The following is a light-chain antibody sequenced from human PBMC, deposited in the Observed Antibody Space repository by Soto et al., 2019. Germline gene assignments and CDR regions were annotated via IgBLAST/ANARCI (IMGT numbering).Light chain of an antibody. CDR3: QQYGYSQT. V-gene: IGKV3-20*01. CDR1: QSVGSTY. CDR2: GAS. Sequence: IALTQSPGTLSLSPGERATLSCRASQSVGSTYLAWYQQKPGQAPRLLIYGASTRATGIPDRFSGSGSGTDFTLTISRLEPEDFAVYYCQQYGYSQTFGQGTKVDIK. J-gene: IGKJ1*01.